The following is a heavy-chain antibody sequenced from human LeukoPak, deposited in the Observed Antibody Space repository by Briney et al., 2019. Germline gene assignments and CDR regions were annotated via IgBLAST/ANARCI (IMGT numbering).Heavy chain of an antibody. J-gene: IGHJ4*02. CDR2: IYTGGNT. D-gene: IGHD3-22*01. CDR3: ARGDDSGYYDYFDY. CDR1: GSTVDSHY. V-gene: IGHV3-53*01. Sequence: GGSLRLSCAASGSTVDSHYLSWVRQAPGKGLEWVSTIYTGGNTYYAASMKGRFTISRDFSKNTLYLQMNSLRAEDTAVYYCARGDDSGYYDYFDYWGQGTLVTVSS.